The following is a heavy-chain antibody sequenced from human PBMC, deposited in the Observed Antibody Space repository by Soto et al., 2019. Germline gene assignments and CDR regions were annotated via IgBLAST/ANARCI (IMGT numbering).Heavy chain of an antibody. CDR2: ILPAFGTA. CDR3: ARGHEDGGNSDAVDI. V-gene: IGHV1-69*13. Sequence: QVRLVQSGAEVKKPGSSVKVSCKYSGGTFKTESINWLRQAPGQGLEWMGNILPAFGTADYAPKFQGRVTTTAGQATTTAYIELSSLTAQDTAFYFCARGHEDGGNSDAVDIWGQGTLVTVSS. D-gene: IGHD2-21*02. CDR1: GGTFKTES. J-gene: IGHJ3*02.